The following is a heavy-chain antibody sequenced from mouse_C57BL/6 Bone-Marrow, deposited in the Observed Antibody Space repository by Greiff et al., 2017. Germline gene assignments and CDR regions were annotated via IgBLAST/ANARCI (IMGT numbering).Heavy chain of an antibody. Sequence: EVQLVESGGGLVQPGGSLKLSCAASGFTFSDYYMYWVRQTPEQRLEWVAYISNGGGSTYYPDTVKGRFTISRDNAKNTLYLQMSRLKSEDTAMYYCARGIYYYGSSCPYWYFDVWGTGTTVTVSS. CDR1: GFTFSDYY. CDR3: ARGIYYYGSSCPYWYFDV. D-gene: IGHD1-1*01. V-gene: IGHV5-12*01. J-gene: IGHJ1*03. CDR2: ISNGGGST.